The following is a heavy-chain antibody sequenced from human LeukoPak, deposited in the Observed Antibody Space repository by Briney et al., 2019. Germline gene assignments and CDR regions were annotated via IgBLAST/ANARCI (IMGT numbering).Heavy chain of an antibody. V-gene: IGHV3-48*04. J-gene: IGHJ6*02. Sequence: GGSLRLSCAASGFTFSSYSMNWVRQAPGKGLEWVSYISSSSSTIYYADSVKGRFTISRDNAKNSLYLQMNSLRAEDTAVYYCARDVRAYYDILTGYYYYYGMDVWGQGTTVTVSS. CDR3: ARDVRAYYDILTGYYYYYGMDV. D-gene: IGHD3-9*01. CDR2: ISSSSSTI. CDR1: GFTFSSYS.